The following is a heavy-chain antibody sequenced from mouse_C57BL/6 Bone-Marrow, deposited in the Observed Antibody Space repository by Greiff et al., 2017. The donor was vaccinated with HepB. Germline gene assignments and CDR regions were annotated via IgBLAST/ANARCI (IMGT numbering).Heavy chain of an antibody. D-gene: IGHD1-3*01. V-gene: IGHV1-72*01. CDR2: IDPNSGGT. J-gene: IGHJ1*03. CDR1: GYTFTSYW. Sequence: VKLQQPGAELVKPGASVKMSCKASGYTFTSYWITWVKQRPGQGLEWIGRIDPNSGGTKYNEKFKSKATLTVDKPSSTAYMQLSSLTSEDSAVYYCARSGYYWYFDVWGTGTTVTVSS. CDR3: ARSGYYWYFDV.